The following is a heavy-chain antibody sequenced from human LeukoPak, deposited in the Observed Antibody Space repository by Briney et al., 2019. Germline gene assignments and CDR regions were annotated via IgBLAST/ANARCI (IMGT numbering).Heavy chain of an antibody. D-gene: IGHD3-22*01. CDR2: IYSGGST. CDR3: ASTPYYYDSSGYYGYFQH. V-gene: IGHV3-53*01. J-gene: IGHJ1*01. CDR1: GFTFSAFS. Sequence: GGSLRLSCAASGFTFSAFSMNWVRQAPGKGLEWVSVIYSGGSTYYADSVKGRFTISRDNSKNTLYLQMNSLRAEDTAVYYCASTPYYYDSSGYYGYFQHWGQGTLVTVSS.